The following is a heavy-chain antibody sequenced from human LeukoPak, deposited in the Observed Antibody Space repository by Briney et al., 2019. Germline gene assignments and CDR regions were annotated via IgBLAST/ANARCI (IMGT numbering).Heavy chain of an antibody. CDR2: ISSSGHNI. D-gene: IGHD3-22*01. V-gene: IGHV3-11*01. CDR1: GFNFGDYY. Sequence: GSLRLSCVASGFNFGDYYMNWFRQAPGKGLEWLSFISSSGHNILYTDSVKGRFTVSRENAKKTVFLQMNSLRAEDTAVYYCARDLFSFYYDSSGYCDYWGPGTRVTVSS. J-gene: IGHJ4*02. CDR3: ARDLFSFYYDSSGYCDY.